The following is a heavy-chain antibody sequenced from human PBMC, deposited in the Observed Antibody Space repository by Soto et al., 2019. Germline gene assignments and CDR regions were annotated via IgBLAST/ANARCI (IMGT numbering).Heavy chain of an antibody. CDR2: MNPDGSAI. D-gene: IGHD2-15*01. J-gene: IGHJ1*01. V-gene: IGHV3-74*01. CDR3: VTGWSEH. CDR1: GFTFSSSW. Sequence: GGSLRLSCVVAGFTFSSSWMHWVRQGPGKGLVWVSRMNPDGSAINYADSVKGRFTTSRDNAKNILYLQMNSLRAEDTALYYCVTGWSEHWGPGPLVTVPS.